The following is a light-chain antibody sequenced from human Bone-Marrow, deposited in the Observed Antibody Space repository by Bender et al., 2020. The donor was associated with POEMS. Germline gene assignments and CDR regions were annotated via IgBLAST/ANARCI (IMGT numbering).Light chain of an antibody. J-gene: IGLJ3*02. CDR2: EDV. Sequence: SYDLTQPPSVSVSPGQTASITCSGEKLGDNYVHWFQQRPGQSPVLVMYEDVKRPSGTPERFSGSKSGDTATLTISETQPMDEADYYCQAWDSGTVVFGGGSKVTVL. V-gene: IGLV3-1*01. CDR1: KLGDNY. CDR3: QAWDSGTVV.